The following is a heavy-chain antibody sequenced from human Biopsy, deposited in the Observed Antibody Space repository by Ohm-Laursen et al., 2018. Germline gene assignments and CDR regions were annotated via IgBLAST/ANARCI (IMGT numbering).Heavy chain of an antibody. J-gene: IGHJ4*02. CDR2: INCKTGAT. CDR1: SYTFTDYN. V-gene: IGHV1-2*02. Sequence: ASVKVSCNASSYTFTDYNIHWMRQAPGQGLEWMGYINCKTGATNYAQKFQGTVTMTRDTSISTAYLALGSLRSADTAIYYCARDPLNGHKHFDYWGQGSLVTVSS. D-gene: IGHD2-8*01. CDR3: ARDPLNGHKHFDY.